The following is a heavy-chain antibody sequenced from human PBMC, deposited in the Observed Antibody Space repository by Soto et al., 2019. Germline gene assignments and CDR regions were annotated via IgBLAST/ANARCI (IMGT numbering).Heavy chain of an antibody. Sequence: QLQLQESGPGLVKPSETLSLTCTVSGGSISSSSYYWGWIRQPPGKGLEWIGSIYYSGSTYYNPSLKSRVTISVDTSKNQFSLKLSSVTAADTAVYYCARQAGHLVDFDWLLSLPDYWGQGTLVTVSS. CDR2: IYYSGST. V-gene: IGHV4-39*01. CDR3: ARQAGHLVDFDWLLSLPDY. D-gene: IGHD3-9*01. J-gene: IGHJ4*02. CDR1: GGSISSSSYY.